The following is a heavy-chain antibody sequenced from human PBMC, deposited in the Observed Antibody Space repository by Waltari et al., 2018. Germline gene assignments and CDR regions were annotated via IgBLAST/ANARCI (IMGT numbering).Heavy chain of an antibody. CDR3: ARRGSSSLDY. J-gene: IGHJ4*02. CDR1: GYSISSGYY. Sequence: QVQLQESGPGLVKPSETLSLTCAVSGYSISSGYYWGWIRQPPGKGLEWIGSIYHSGSTYYNPSLKSRVTISVDTSKNQFSLKLSSVTAADTAVYYCARRGSSSLDYWGQGTLVTVSS. CDR2: IYHSGST. D-gene: IGHD3-16*01. V-gene: IGHV4-38-2*01.